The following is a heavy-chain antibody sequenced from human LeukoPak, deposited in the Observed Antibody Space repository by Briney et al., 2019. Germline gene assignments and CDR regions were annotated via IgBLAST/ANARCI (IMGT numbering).Heavy chain of an antibody. D-gene: IGHD2-2*01. CDR1: GFTFPTYW. CDR2: IRQDGSEK. J-gene: IGHJ6*03. CDR3: MRDLGVPAAAYSRNHYYYMDV. Sequence: PGGSLTLSCVASGFTFPTYWMSWVRQAPGKGLEWVANIRQDGSEKYSVDSVKGRFTISRDNAKNSLFLQMNRLTAEDTAVYYCMRDLGVPAAAYSRNHYYYMDVWGKGTTVTVSS. V-gene: IGHV3-7*01.